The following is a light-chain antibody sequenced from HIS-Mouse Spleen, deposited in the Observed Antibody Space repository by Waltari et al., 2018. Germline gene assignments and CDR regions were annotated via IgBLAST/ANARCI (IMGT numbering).Light chain of an antibody. V-gene: IGKV1-5*03. Sequence: DIQMTQSPSTLSASVGDRVTITCRASQSISSWLAWYQQKPVKAPKLLIYKASSLESGVPSRFSGSGSGTEFTLTISSLQPDDFATYYCQQYNSYSRTFGQGTKVEIE. CDR1: QSISSW. J-gene: IGKJ1*01. CDR2: KAS. CDR3: QQYNSYSRT.